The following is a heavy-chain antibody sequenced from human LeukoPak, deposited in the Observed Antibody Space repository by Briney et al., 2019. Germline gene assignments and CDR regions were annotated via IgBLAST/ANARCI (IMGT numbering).Heavy chain of an antibody. J-gene: IGHJ4*02. D-gene: IGHD2-2*01. CDR2: INPSGGST. CDR1: GYTFTSYY. Sequence: ASVKVSCKASGYTFTSYYMHWVRQAPGQGLEWMGIINPSGGSTSYAQKFQGRVTMTRDTSTSTVYMELSSLRSDDTAVYYCATRTVVPAAMIGGLNDYWGQGTLVTVSS. V-gene: IGHV1-46*01. CDR3: ATRTVVPAAMIGGLNDY.